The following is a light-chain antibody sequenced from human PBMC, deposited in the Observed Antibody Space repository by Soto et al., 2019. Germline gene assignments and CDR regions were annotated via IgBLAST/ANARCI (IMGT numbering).Light chain of an antibody. Sequence: EIVLTQSPATLSLSPGERATLSCRASQSIGSHLAWYQQKPGQAPRLLMFDTSNRATGIPARFSGSGSGTDVTLTISSLEHEDLAAYYCQQRVNWPLTFGGGTKVEIK. V-gene: IGKV3-11*01. CDR1: QSIGSH. CDR2: DTS. J-gene: IGKJ4*01. CDR3: QQRVNWPLT.